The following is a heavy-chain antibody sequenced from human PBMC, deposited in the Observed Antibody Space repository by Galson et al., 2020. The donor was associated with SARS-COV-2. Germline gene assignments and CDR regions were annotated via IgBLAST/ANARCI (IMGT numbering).Heavy chain of an antibody. CDR3: AKEGAVVVPAAMPTDS. D-gene: IGHD2-2*01. CDR1: GFTFSTYA. Sequence: GGSLRLSCAASGFTFSTYAMSWVRQAPGKGLEWVSSVSGSGGSTDYADSVKGRFIISRDNSQNTVFLQMTSLRADDTAVYYCAKEGAVVVPAAMPTDSWGQGTLVTVSS. V-gene: IGHV3-23*01. J-gene: IGHJ4*02. CDR2: VSGSGGST.